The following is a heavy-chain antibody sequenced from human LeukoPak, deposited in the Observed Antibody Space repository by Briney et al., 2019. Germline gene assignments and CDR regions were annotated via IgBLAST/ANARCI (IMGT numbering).Heavy chain of an antibody. CDR3: ARGGPVSSMDV. Sequence: KSSQTLSLTCTVSGGSISSGGYSWSWIRQPPGKGLEWIGYIYHSGSTYYNPSLKSRVTISVDRSKNQFSLKLSSVTAADTAVYYCARGGPVSSMDVWGQGTTVTVSS. CDR1: GGSISSGGYS. V-gene: IGHV4-30-2*01. J-gene: IGHJ6*02. D-gene: IGHD3-16*02. CDR2: IYHSGST.